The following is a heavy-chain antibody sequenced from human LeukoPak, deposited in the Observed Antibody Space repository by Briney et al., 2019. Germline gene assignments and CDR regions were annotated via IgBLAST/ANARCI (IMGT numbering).Heavy chain of an antibody. V-gene: IGHV3-23*01. J-gene: IGHJ3*02. D-gene: IGHD6-19*01. CDR1: GVTFSSYA. CDR2: ISGSGGST. CDR3: AKDRRAEWLVQEHDAFDI. Sequence: GGSLRLSCAAAGVTFSSYAMSLVRQAPGKGLEWVSAISGSGGSTYYADSVKGRLTISRDNSKNTLYLQMNSLRAEDTAVYYCAKDRRAEWLVQEHDAFDIWGQGTMVTVSS.